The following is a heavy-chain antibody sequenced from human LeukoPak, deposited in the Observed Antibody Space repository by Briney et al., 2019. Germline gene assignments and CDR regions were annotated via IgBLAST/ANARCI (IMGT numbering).Heavy chain of an antibody. CDR1: GGSISSNSYY. V-gene: IGHV4-39*02. D-gene: IGHD6-19*01. J-gene: IGHJ4*02. CDR3: ARDQGRWLVRTFDY. Sequence: PSETLSLTCTVSGGSISSNSYYWGWIRQPPGRGLEWIGTIYYNGYTYNNPSLKSRVTISVDTSKNQFSLKMSSVTAADTAVYYCARDQGRWLVRTFDYWGQGTLVTVSS. CDR2: IYYNGYT.